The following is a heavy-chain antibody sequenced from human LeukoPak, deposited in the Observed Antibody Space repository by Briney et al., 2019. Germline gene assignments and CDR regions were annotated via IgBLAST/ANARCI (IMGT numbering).Heavy chain of an antibody. V-gene: IGHV3-11*05. Sequence: GGSLRLSCAASGFTFSDYYMSWIRQAPGKGLEWLSYINIGGTNTHYADSVKGRFTISRGNAKKSLYLEMNNLRAEDTAVYYCATDGAGFDTWGQGVLVTVSS. CDR1: GFTFSDYY. J-gene: IGHJ5*02. CDR2: INIGGTNT. CDR3: ATDGAGFDT.